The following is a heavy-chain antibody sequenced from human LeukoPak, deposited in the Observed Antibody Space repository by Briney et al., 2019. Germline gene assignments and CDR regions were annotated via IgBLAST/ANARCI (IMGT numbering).Heavy chain of an antibody. CDR2: IYSSGST. CDR3: ARDSSSFPNYFDY. Sequence: GGSLRLSCAASGFTVSSHYMSWVRQAPGKGLEWVSPIYSSGSTFYADSVRGRFTISRDNSKNTLYLQMNSLRPEDTAVYFCARDSSSFPNYFDYWGQGTLVTVSS. V-gene: IGHV3-53*01. J-gene: IGHJ4*02. D-gene: IGHD3-3*02. CDR1: GFTVSSHY.